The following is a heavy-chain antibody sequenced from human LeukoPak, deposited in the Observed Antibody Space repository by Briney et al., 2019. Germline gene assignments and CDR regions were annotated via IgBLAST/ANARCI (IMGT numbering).Heavy chain of an antibody. CDR1: GESFSGNF. CDR3: ARDPNSGVLGDI. D-gene: IGHD1-26*01. V-gene: IGHV4-31*11. J-gene: IGHJ3*02. CDR2: IFYSGST. Sequence: SETLSLTCAVSGESFSGNFWTWIRQSPGKGLEWIGYIFYSGSTYYNPSLKSRAIISIDTSKNQFSLKLSSVTAADTAVYYCARDPNSGVLGDIWGQGTMVTVSS.